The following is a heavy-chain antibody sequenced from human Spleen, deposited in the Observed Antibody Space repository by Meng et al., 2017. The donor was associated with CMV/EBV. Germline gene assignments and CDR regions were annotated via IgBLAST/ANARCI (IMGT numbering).Heavy chain of an antibody. J-gene: IGHJ6*02. V-gene: IGHV1-2*02. CDR3: AREDSTSGFGMDV. CDR1: GYTFTGYY. Sequence: ASVKVSCKASGYTFTGYYMHWVRQAPGQGLEWVGWINPNSGGTNSAQKFQGRVTMTRDTSISTAYMDLSRLRSEDTAVYYCAREDSTSGFGMDVWGQGTTVTVSS. CDR2: INPNSGGT. D-gene: IGHD3-22*01.